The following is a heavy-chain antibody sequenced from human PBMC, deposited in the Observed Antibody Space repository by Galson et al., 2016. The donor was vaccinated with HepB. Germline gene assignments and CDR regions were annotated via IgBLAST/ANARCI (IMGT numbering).Heavy chain of an antibody. D-gene: IGHD3-16*01. CDR2: MYSRGGA. J-gene: IGHJ4*02. CDR3: ASSPTGGY. V-gene: IGHV3-66*01. Sequence: SLRLSCAGSGYSAATNYMIWVRQAPGEGLEWVSLMYSRGGAFYADSVTGRFTISRDNSKNTLYLQMNNLRAEDTAVYYCASSPTGGYWGQGTLVTVSS. CDR1: GYSAATNY.